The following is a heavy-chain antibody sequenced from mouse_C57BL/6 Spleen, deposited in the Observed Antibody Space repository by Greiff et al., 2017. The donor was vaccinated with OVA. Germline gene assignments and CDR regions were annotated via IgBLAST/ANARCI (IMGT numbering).Heavy chain of an antibody. Sequence: EVQRVESGGDLVKPGGSLKLSCAASGFTFSSYGMSWVRQTPDKRLEWVATISSGGSYTYYPDSVKGRFTISRDNAKNTLYPQMSSLKSEDTAMYYCARHPVDSFFAYWGQGTLVTVSA. V-gene: IGHV5-6*01. D-gene: IGHD3-2*01. CDR2: ISSGGSYT. CDR1: GFTFSSYG. J-gene: IGHJ3*01. CDR3: ARHPVDSFFAY.